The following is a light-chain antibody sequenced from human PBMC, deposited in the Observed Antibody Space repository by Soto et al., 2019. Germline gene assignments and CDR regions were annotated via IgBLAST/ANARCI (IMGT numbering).Light chain of an antibody. V-gene: IGKV1-39*01. CDR3: QQSYRTPLT. Sequence: DIQMTQSPSSLSASVGDRVTITCRASQSIGNYLNWYQQKPGKAPKLLIYAASSLQSGVPPRFSGSSTGTDFTLTISSLQTEDFATYYCQQSYRTPLTFGGGTKVAI. CDR1: QSIGNY. CDR2: AAS. J-gene: IGKJ4*01.